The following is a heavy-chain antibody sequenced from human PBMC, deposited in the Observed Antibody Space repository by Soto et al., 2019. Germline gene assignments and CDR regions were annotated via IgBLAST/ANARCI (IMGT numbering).Heavy chain of an antibody. CDR3: ATGGEAFDI. CDR2: FDPEDGET. V-gene: IGHV1-24*01. CDR1: GYTFTTYG. D-gene: IGHD3-10*01. J-gene: IGHJ3*02. Sequence: ASVKVSCKASGYTFTTYGLSWVRQAPGKGLEWMGGFDPEDGETIYAQKFQGRVTMTEDTSTDTAYMELSSLRSEDTAVYYCATGGEAFDIWGQGTMVTVSS.